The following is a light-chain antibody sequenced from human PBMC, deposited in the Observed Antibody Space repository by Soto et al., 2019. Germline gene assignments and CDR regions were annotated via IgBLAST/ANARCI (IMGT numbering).Light chain of an antibody. J-gene: IGKJ1*01. CDR1: QSISLR. CDR2: KAS. Sequence: DIQMTQSPSTLSASVGDRVTITCRANQSISLRLAWYQQKVGKAPKLLISKASTLESGVPSRFSGRGSGTEFTLTITSLQPDDFASYFCQQYKTYSTFGQGTKVEIK. V-gene: IGKV1-5*03. CDR3: QQYKTYST.